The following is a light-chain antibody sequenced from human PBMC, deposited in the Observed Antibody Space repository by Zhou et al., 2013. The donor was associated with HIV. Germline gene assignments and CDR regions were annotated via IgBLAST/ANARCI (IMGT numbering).Light chain of an antibody. Sequence: IQLTQSPSSLSASVGDRVTITCRASQAIRNYLAWYQQKPGKAPQLLIYGASSLQSGVPSRFSGSGFGTDFTLTINRLHPEDFATYYCQQANRFPQTFGQGTKVEIK. J-gene: IGKJ2*01. CDR3: QQANRFPQT. V-gene: IGKV1-12*01. CDR2: GAS. CDR1: QAIRNY.